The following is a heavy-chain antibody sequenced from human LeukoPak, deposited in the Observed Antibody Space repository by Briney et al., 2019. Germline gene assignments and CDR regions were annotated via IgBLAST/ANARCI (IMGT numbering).Heavy chain of an antibody. D-gene: IGHD3-16*01. V-gene: IGHV4-59*08. CDR2: TYYSGST. J-gene: IGHJ4*02. CDR1: GGSISSYY. Sequence: PSETLSLTCTVSGGSISSYYWSWIRQPPGKGLEWIGYTYYSGSTNYNPSLKSRVTISVDTSKNQFSLKLSSVTAADTAVYYCARVWYGKTDYWGQGTLVTASS. CDR3: ARVWYGKTDY.